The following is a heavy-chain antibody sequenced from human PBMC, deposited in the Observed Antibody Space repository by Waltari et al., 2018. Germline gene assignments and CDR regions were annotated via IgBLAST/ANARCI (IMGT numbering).Heavy chain of an antibody. CDR1: GFSFSHAW. Sequence: EVQMVESGGGLVKPGGSIRLSCAASGFSFSHAWMTWVRQAPGKGLEWVGRIKSEADGGAAHYAAPLKGRFTISRDDSEKTLYLHMENLTPEDTAVYYCATDEQLSEHFQHWGQGTLVNVSS. D-gene: IGHD1-1*01. J-gene: IGHJ1*01. CDR2: IKSEADGGAA. CDR3: ATDEQLSEHFQH. V-gene: IGHV3-15*05.